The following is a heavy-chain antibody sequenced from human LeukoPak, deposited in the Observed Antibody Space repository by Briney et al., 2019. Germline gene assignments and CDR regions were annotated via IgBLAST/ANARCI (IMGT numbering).Heavy chain of an antibody. V-gene: IGHV1-69*13. Sequence: SVKVSCKASGGTFSSYAISWVRQAPGQGLEWMGGIIPIFGTANYAQKFQGRVTITADESTSTAYMELRSLRSDDTAVYYCARVASYSSGWYRHHPLDYRGQGTLVTVSS. CDR1: GGTFSSYA. J-gene: IGHJ4*02. CDR2: IIPIFGTA. D-gene: IGHD6-19*01. CDR3: ARVASYSSGWYRHHPLDY.